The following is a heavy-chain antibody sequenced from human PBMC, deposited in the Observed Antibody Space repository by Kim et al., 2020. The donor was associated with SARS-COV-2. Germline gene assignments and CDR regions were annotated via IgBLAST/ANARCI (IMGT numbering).Heavy chain of an antibody. CDR3: ARHLPDYDFWSGYYSNWFDL. CDR1: GGSISSSSYY. J-gene: IGHJ5*02. D-gene: IGHD3-3*01. CDR2: ICYSGSS. V-gene: IGHV4-39*01. Sequence: SETLSLTCTVSGGSISSSSYYWGWIRQPPGKGLVWIGGICYSGSSYYTPSLKIRVPISVDTSKNQFSLKLSSVTAAYTAVYYCARHLPDYDFWSGYYSNWFDLCGQGTLVTVSS.